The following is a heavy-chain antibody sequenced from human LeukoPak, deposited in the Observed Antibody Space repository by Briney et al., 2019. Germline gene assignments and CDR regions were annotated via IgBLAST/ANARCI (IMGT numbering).Heavy chain of an antibody. Sequence: ASVKVSCKASGYTFINYYLHWVRQAPGQGLEWMGIINPNGGSTSYAQKLQGRVTMTTDTSTSTAYMELRSLRSDDTAVYYCATLYCSSTSCYNGAFDIWGQGTMVTVSS. D-gene: IGHD2-2*02. V-gene: IGHV1-46*01. CDR1: GYTFINYY. J-gene: IGHJ3*02. CDR3: ATLYCSSTSCYNGAFDI. CDR2: INPNGGST.